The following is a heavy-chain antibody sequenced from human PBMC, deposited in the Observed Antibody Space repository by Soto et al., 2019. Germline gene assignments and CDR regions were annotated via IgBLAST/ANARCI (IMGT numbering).Heavy chain of an antibody. J-gene: IGHJ4*02. Sequence: ESLKISCKGSGYSFTSYWIGWVRQMPGKGLEWMGIIYPGDSDTRYSPSFQGQVTISADKSISTAYLQWSSLKASDTAMYYCARHSGYSGYDPLYFDYWGQGTLVTVSS. CDR2: IYPGDSDT. CDR3: ARHSGYSGYDPLYFDY. CDR1: GYSFTSYW. D-gene: IGHD5-12*01. V-gene: IGHV5-51*01.